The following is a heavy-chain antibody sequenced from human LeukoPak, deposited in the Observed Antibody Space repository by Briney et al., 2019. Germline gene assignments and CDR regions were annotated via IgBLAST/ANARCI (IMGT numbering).Heavy chain of an antibody. Sequence: GGSLRLSCAASGFTFSSYAMPWVRQTPGKGLEYVSAISSNGGSTYYANSVKGRFTISRDNSKNTLYLQMGSLRAEDMAVYYCARGVELLWFGELSPLDYWGQGTLVTVSS. CDR1: GFTFSSYA. J-gene: IGHJ4*02. V-gene: IGHV3-64*01. CDR2: ISSNGGST. D-gene: IGHD3-10*01. CDR3: ARGVELLWFGELSPLDY.